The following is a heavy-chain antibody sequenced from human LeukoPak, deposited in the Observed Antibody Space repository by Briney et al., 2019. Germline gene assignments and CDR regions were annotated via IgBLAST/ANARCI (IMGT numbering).Heavy chain of an antibody. CDR1: GGSISSSSYY. V-gene: IGHV4-39*02. D-gene: IGHD3-3*01. J-gene: IGHJ3*02. Sequence: SETLSLTCTVSGGSISSSSYYWGWIRQPPGKGLEWVVSIYYSGSTYYNPSLKSRVTISVDTSKNQFSLKLSSVTAADTAVYYCAREVLRFLEWLPDIWGQGTMVTVSS. CDR2: IYYSGST. CDR3: AREVLRFLEWLPDI.